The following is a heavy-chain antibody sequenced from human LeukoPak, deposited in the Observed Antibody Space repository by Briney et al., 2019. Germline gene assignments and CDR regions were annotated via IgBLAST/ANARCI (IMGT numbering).Heavy chain of an antibody. Sequence: PGGSLRLSCAASGFTFSSYWMSWVRQAPGKGLEWVANIKQDGSEKYYVDSVEGRFTISRDNAKNSLYLQMNSLRAEDTAVYYCATSVGSSSWYPGYYYGMDVWGQGTTVTVSS. CDR1: GFTFSSYW. V-gene: IGHV3-7*01. CDR2: IKQDGSEK. D-gene: IGHD6-13*01. J-gene: IGHJ6*02. CDR3: ATSVGSSSWYPGYYYGMDV.